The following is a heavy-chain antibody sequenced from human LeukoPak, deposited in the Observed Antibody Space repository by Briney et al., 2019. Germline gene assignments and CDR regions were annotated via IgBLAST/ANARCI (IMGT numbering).Heavy chain of an antibody. CDR2: ISYDGSNK. D-gene: IGHD1-26*01. CDR1: GFTFSSYA. Sequence: GGSLRLSCAASGFTFSSYAMHWVRQAPGKGLEWVAVISYDGSNKYYADSVKGRFTISRDNSKNTLYLQMNSLKMEDTALYYCATYLTWDSQGDYWGQGTLVTVSS. J-gene: IGHJ4*02. V-gene: IGHV3-30-3*01. CDR3: ATYLTWDSQGDY.